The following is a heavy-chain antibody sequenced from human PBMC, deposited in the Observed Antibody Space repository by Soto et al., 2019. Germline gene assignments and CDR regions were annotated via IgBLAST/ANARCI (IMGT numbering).Heavy chain of an antibody. V-gene: IGHV1-18*01. J-gene: IGHJ5*02. CDR1: GYTFTSYG. D-gene: IGHD3-16*02. CDR3: ARGNYDYIWGSYRPNWFDP. CDR2: ISAYNGNT. Sequence: QVQLVQSGAEVKKPGASVKVSCKASGYTFTSYGISWVRQAPGQGLEWMGWISAYNGNTNYAQKLQGRVTMTTDTSTSTAYMELRSLRSDDTAVYYCARGNYDYIWGSYRPNWFDPWGQGTLVTVSS.